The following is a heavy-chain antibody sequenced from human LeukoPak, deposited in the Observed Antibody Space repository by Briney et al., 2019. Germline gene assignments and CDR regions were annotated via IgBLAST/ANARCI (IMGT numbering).Heavy chain of an antibody. V-gene: IGHV4-4*09. Sequence: SETLSLTCTVSGGSISSYYWSWIRQPPGEGLEWIGYIYTSGSTNYNPSLKSRVTISVDTSKNQFSLKLSSVTAADTAVYYCAGSSAYSSSSYSYYYYMDVWGKGTTVTVSS. CDR1: GGSISSYY. J-gene: IGHJ6*03. CDR3: AGSSAYSSSSYSYYYYMDV. D-gene: IGHD6-6*01. CDR2: IYTSGST.